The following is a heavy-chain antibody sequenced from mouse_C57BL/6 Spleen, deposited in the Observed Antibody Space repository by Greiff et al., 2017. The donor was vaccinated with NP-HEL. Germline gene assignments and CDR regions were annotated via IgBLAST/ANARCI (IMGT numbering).Heavy chain of an antibody. CDR2: IDPNSGGT. Sequence: QVQLQQPGAELVKPGASVKLSCKASGYTFTSYWMHWVKQRPGRGLELIGRIDPNSGGTKYNEKFKSKATLTVDKPSSTAYMQLSSLTSEDSAVYYCAREGAIYGNYYAMDYWGQGTSVTVSS. V-gene: IGHV1-72*01. D-gene: IGHD2-1*01. CDR1: GYTFTSYW. J-gene: IGHJ4*01. CDR3: AREGAIYGNYYAMDY.